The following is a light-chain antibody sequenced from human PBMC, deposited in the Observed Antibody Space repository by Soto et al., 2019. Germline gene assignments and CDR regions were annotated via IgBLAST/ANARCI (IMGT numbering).Light chain of an antibody. V-gene: IGLV1-44*01. CDR2: SNN. J-gene: IGLJ1*01. CDR3: AAWDDSLNGYV. Sequence: QSVLTQPPSASGTPGQRVTISCSGSSSNIGSNTVNWYQQLPGTAPKLLIYSNNQRPSWVPDRFSGSKSGTSASLAISGLQYEDEDDYYCAAWDDSLNGYVFGTGTKLTVL. CDR1: SSNIGSNT.